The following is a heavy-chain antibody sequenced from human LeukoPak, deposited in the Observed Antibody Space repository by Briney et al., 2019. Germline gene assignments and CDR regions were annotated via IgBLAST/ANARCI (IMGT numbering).Heavy chain of an antibody. J-gene: IGHJ4*02. CDR3: AKDFTKLGAGSGLDY. CDR1: GFTFSSYE. D-gene: IGHD6-19*01. CDR2: ISSSGSTI. Sequence: GGSLRLSCAASGFTFSSYEMNWVRQAPGKGLEWVSYISSSGSTIYYADSVKGRFTISRDNAKNSLYLQMNSLRAEDTAVYYCAKDFTKLGAGSGLDYWGQGTLVTVSS. V-gene: IGHV3-48*03.